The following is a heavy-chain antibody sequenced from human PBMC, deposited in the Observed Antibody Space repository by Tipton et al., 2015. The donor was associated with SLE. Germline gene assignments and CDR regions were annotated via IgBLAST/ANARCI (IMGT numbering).Heavy chain of an antibody. D-gene: IGHD6-13*01. V-gene: IGHV3-9*01. CDR2: ISWNSASI. J-gene: IGHJ4*01. CDR1: GITFGDYG. Sequence: SLRLSCTASGITFGDYGMEWVRQAPGKGLEWVSGISWNSASIGYADSVKGRFTISRDNAENSVHLQMNSLSAEDTAVYYCAKDRSPLRSSSCDFWGHGVLVSVAS. CDR3: AKDRSPLRSSSCDF.